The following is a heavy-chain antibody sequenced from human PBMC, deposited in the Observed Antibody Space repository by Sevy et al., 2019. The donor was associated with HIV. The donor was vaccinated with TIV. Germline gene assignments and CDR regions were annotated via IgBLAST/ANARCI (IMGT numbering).Heavy chain of an antibody. CDR1: GFALSDYY. CDR2: ISGSGDTI. J-gene: IGHJ6*02. CDR3: ARDHVKDGDLGDYYYYAMDV. D-gene: IGHD4-17*01. V-gene: IGHV3-11*01. Sequence: GGSLRLSCVASGFALSDYYMSWIHQAPGKGLQWISYISGSGDTIYYADSVKGRFTISRDNAKNSLFLQMNSLRAEDTAVYYCARDHVKDGDLGDYYYYAMDVWGQGTTVTVSS.